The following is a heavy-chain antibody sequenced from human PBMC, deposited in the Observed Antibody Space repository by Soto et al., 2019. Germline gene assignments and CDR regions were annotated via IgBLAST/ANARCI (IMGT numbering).Heavy chain of an antibody. CDR1: GFTFSDHY. CDR2: IRKKVNGYTT. Sequence: EVQLVGSGGDLVQPGGSLRLSCAASGFTFSDHYMDWVCQAPGKGLEWVGRIRKKVNGYTTEYAASVKGRFTISRDDSKDSLYLQMNSLKTEDTAIYYCARTPQSGNDFHVWGQGTAVTVSS. J-gene: IGHJ6*02. CDR3: ARTPQSGNDFHV. D-gene: IGHD3-3*01. V-gene: IGHV3-72*01.